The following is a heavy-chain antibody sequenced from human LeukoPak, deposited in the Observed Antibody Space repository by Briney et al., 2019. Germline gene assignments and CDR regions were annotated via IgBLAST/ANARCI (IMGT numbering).Heavy chain of an antibody. CDR3: ARDSFYDSSGYYYIDY. Sequence: ASVKVSCKASGHTFTSYTIHWVRQAPGQRLEWMGWINGDNGNTKYSQKFQARVTFTRDTSATTAYMELSSLRSEDTGVYYCARDSFYDSSGYYYIDYWGQGTLVTVSS. D-gene: IGHD3-22*01. V-gene: IGHV1-3*01. J-gene: IGHJ4*02. CDR1: GHTFTSYT. CDR2: INGDNGNT.